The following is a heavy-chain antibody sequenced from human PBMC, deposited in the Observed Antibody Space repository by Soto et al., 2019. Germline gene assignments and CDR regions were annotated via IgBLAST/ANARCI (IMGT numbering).Heavy chain of an antibody. J-gene: IGHJ4*02. CDR1: GFTFNSYG. D-gene: IGHD2-8*01. V-gene: IGHV3-30*03. CDR3: AIEVEYCTNVVCMYNGVQP. Sequence: GVSLRLSCAASGFTFNSYGIHWVRQAPGKALEWVAVISYDGNNIYYGDSVQGRFTISRDNSKNTIYLQMNSLRAEDTAVYYWAIEVEYCTNVVCMYNGVQPWVQRILVTVSS. CDR2: ISYDGNNI.